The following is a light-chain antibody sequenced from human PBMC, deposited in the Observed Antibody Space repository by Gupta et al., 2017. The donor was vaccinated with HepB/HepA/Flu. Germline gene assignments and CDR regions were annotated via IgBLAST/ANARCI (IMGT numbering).Light chain of an antibody. CDR3: AAWDDTLSGHWL. J-gene: IGLJ3*02. CDR1: KSNIGSNH. V-gene: IGLV1-47*01. CDR2: RTT. Sequence: QSVLTQPPSPSGTPGQRVVVSCSGGKSNIGSNHVYWYQQFPGSAPKLLIFRTTERPSGVPDRFSASKSGTSASLAISGLRPEDEADYHCAAWDDTLSGHWLFGGGTKVTVL.